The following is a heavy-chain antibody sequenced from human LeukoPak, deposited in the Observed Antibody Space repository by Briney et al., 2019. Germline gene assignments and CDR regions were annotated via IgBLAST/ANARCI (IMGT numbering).Heavy chain of an antibody. V-gene: IGHV3-53*01. J-gene: IGHJ3*02. CDR2: IYSGGST. CDR3: ARDGWLQPEDAFDI. Sequence: GGSLRLSCAASGFTVSSNYMSWVRQAPGKGLEWVSVIYSGGSTYYADSVKGRFTTSRDNSKNTLYLQMNSLRAEDTAVYYCARDGWLQPEDAFDIWGQGTMVTVSS. D-gene: IGHD5-24*01. CDR1: GFTVSSNY.